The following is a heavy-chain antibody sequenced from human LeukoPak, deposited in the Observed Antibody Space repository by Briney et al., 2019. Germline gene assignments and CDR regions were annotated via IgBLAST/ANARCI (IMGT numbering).Heavy chain of an antibody. CDR1: GFIVSSNY. J-gene: IGHJ3*02. CDR3: AREISSSGWDGAFDI. Sequence: PGGSLRLSCAASGFIVSSNYMSWVRQAPGKGLEWVSVIYSDGSTYYADSVKGRFTISRDNSKSTLYLQMNSLRAEDTAVYYCAREISSSGWDGAFDIWGQGTMVTVSS. V-gene: IGHV3-66*01. D-gene: IGHD6-19*01. CDR2: IYSDGST.